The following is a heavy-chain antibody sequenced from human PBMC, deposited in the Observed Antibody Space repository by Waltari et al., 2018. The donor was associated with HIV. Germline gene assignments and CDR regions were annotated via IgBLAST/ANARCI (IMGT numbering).Heavy chain of an antibody. J-gene: IGHJ1*01. D-gene: IGHD3-10*01. Sequence: QVHLQESGPGLLKPAETLSLSCKVSGASISGSNFYWGWIRQPPWQTLAWLGGLHFSGDTFYNPSRETRRNISVDSSANQVCLTVETVTAADTAHYFCVRLGSGIYFPTRIDFWGRGTLVIVSS. CDR3: VRLGSGIYFPTRIDF. V-gene: IGHV4-39*01. CDR2: LHFSGDT. CDR1: GASISGSNFY.